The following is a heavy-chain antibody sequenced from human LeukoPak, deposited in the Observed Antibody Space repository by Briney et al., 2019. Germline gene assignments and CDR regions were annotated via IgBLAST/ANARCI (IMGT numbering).Heavy chain of an antibody. CDR1: GHTFTTYY. D-gene: IGHD1-14*01. V-gene: IGHV1-46*01. CDR2: INPSGDGT. CDR3: AKETPNTGWFDP. J-gene: IGHJ5*02. Sequence: ASVKVSCKASGHTFTTYYVHLARQAPGQGLEWMGVINPSGDGTSYPQRFQGRVTLTRDTSTSTVYMELSSLRSEDTAIYYCAKETPNTGWFDPWGQGTLVTVSS.